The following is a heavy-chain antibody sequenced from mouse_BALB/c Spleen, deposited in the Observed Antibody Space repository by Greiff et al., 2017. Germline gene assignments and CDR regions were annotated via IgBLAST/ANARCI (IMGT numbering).Heavy chain of an antibody. V-gene: IGHV1-47*01. CDR1: GYTFTTYP. CDR2: FHPYNDGT. CDR3: AGEVRRGFAY. D-gene: IGHD2-14*01. J-gene: IGHJ3*01. Sequence: VQLQQSGAELVKPGASVKMSCKAFGYTFTTYPIEWMKQNHGKSLEWIGNFHPYNDGTKYNEKFKGKATLTSDKSSSTAYMELSSLTSEDSAVYYCAGEVRRGFAYWGQGTLVTVSA.